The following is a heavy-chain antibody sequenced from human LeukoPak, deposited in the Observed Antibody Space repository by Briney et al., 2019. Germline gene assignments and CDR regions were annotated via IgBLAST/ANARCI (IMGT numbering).Heavy chain of an antibody. V-gene: IGHV3-9*01. Sequence: GGSLRLSCAASGFTFSNYWMIWVRQAPGKGLEWVSGISWNSGSIGYADSVKGRFTISRDNAKNSLYLQMNSLRAEDTALYYCAKDHSYYYYYYMDVWGKGTTVTVSS. J-gene: IGHJ6*03. CDR2: ISWNSGSI. CDR3: AKDHSYYYYYYMDV. CDR1: GFTFSNYW.